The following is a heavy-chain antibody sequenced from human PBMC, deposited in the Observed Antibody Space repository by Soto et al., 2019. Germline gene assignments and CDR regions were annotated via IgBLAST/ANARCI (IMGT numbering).Heavy chain of an antibody. D-gene: IGHD6-19*01. J-gene: IGHJ6*02. CDR3: ARDRSSGYPYYYGMDV. V-gene: IGHV1-3*01. CDR1: GYTFTSYA. CDR2: INAGNGNT. Sequence: ASVKVSCKASGYTFTSYAMHWVRQAPGQRLEWMGWINAGNGNTKYSQKFQGRVTITRDTSASTAYMELSSLRSEDTAVYYCARDRSSGYPYYYGMDVWGQGTTVTV.